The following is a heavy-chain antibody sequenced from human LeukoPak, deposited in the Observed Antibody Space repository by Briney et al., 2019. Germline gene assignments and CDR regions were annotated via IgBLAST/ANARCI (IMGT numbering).Heavy chain of an antibody. CDR2: IWYDGSQR. D-gene: IGHD3-3*01. J-gene: IGHJ4*02. CDR1: GFTMKNFG. Sequence: PGGSLRLSCAVSGFTMKNFGMPWVRQAPGKGLEWVAVIWYDGSQRHYMDSVKGRFAISRENSMNTLSLEMNDLRVEDTAVYYCVRGADMNYNFENSFYFDSWGQGALVIVSS. V-gene: IGHV3-33*01. CDR3: VRGADMNYNFENSFYFDS.